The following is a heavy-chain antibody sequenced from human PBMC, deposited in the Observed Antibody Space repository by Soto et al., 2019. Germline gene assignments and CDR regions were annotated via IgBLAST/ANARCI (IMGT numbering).Heavy chain of an antibody. CDR1: GYTFTGYY. Sequence: GALLKVSCKASGYTFTGYYMHWVRQAPGQGLEWMGWINPNSGGTNYAQKFQGWVTMTRDTSISTAYMELSRLRSDDTAVYYCARANWNDIDYWGQGTLVTVSS. CDR2: INPNSGGT. J-gene: IGHJ4*02. D-gene: IGHD1-1*01. CDR3: ARANWNDIDY. V-gene: IGHV1-2*04.